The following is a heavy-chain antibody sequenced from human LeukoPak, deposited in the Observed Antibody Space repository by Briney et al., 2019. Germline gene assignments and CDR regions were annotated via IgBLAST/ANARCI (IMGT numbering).Heavy chain of an antibody. CDR2: INSDGSST. CDR1: GFIFSSYW. D-gene: IGHD3-9*01. J-gene: IGHJ5*02. V-gene: IGHV3-74*01. Sequence: GGSLRLSCAASGFIFSSYWMHWVRQAPGKGLVWVSRINSDGSSTSYADSAKGRFTISRDNAKNTLYLQMNSLRAEDTAVYYCARASLRYFDWSRGDWFDPWGQGTLVTVSS. CDR3: ARASLRYFDWSRGDWFDP.